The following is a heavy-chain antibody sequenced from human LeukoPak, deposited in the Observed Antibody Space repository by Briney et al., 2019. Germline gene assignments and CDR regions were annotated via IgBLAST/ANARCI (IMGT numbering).Heavy chain of an antibody. CDR3: ARGERGILTAGLRFDY. Sequence: GGSLRLSCATSGFTFSDYYMSWIRQAPGKGLEWVSYISSGSSYTDYADSVKFSSSTTYTNYADSVKGRFTISRDNAKNSLYLQMNSLRVEDTAVYYCARGERGILTAGLRFDYWGQGTLVAVSS. V-gene: IGHV3-11*06. CDR1: GFTFSDYY. J-gene: IGHJ4*02. CDR2: ISSGSSYT. D-gene: IGHD6-13*01.